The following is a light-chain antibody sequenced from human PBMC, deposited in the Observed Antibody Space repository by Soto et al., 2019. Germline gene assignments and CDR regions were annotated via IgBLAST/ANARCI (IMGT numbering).Light chain of an antibody. J-gene: IGKJ1*01. CDR3: QHYNSYSEA. V-gene: IGKV1-17*01. Sequence: RASQDIGNDLSWYQQKPGQAPKLLVYSASTLQSGVPSRFSGSGSGTEFTLTISSLQPDDFATYYCQHYNSYSEAFGQGTKVDI. CDR2: SAS. CDR1: QDIGND.